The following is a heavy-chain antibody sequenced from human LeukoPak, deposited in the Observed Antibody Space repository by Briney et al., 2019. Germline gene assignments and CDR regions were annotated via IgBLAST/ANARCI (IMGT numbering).Heavy chain of an antibody. J-gene: IGHJ4*02. Sequence: SETLSLTCTVSGYSISSDYYWGWIRQPPGKGLEWIGSIYHSGSTYYNPSLKSRVTISVDTSKNQFSLKLRSVTAADTAVYYCARVKWAVYQLLDYWGQGTLVTVSS. CDR1: GYSISSDYY. D-gene: IGHD2-2*01. CDR2: IYHSGST. CDR3: ARVKWAVYQLLDY. V-gene: IGHV4-38-2*02.